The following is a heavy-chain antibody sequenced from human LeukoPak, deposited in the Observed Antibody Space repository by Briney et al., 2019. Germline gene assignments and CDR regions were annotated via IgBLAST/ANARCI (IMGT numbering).Heavy chain of an antibody. CDR2: ISSSGSTI. Sequence: GGSLRLSCAASGFTFSSYEMNWVRQAPGRGLEWVSYISSSGSTIYYADSVKGRFTISRDNAKNSLYLQMNSLRAEDTAVYHCAELGITMIGGVWGKGTTVTISS. CDR1: GFTFSSYE. J-gene: IGHJ6*04. D-gene: IGHD3-10*02. CDR3: AELGITMIGGV. V-gene: IGHV3-48*03.